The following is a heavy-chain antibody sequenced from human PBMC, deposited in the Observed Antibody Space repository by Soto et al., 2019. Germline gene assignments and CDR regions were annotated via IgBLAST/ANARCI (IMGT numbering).Heavy chain of an antibody. CDR1: GGTFSSYA. V-gene: IGHV1-69*06. J-gene: IGHJ6*02. CDR2: IIPIFGTA. Sequence: QVPLVQSGAEVKKPGSSVKVSCKASGGTFSSYAISWVRQAPGQGLEWMGGIIPIFGTANYAQKFQGRVTITADKSTSTAYMELSSLRSEDTAVYYCAREGDFWSGPYYYGMDVWGQGTTVTVSS. D-gene: IGHD3-3*01. CDR3: AREGDFWSGPYYYGMDV.